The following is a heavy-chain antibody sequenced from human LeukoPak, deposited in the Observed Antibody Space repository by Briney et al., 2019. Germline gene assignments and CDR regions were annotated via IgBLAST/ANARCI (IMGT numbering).Heavy chain of an antibody. V-gene: IGHV1-69*01. Sequence: GSSVKVSCKASGGTFSNYAISWVRQAPGQGLEWMGGIITNYGTTNYAQKYQGRVTITADESTTTVYMELSSLRSEDTAVYYCAIRGRPTVTYGFDYWGQGTLVTVSS. J-gene: IGHJ4*02. CDR2: IITNYGTT. CDR3: AIRGRPTVTYGFDY. D-gene: IGHD4-17*01. CDR1: GGTFSNYA.